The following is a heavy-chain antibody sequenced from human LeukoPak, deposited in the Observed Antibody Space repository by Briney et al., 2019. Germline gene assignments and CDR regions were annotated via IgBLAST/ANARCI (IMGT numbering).Heavy chain of an antibody. J-gene: IGHJ3*02. CDR2: ISSSSSYI. CDR3: ARRYCSSTSCYVSDAFDI. V-gene: IGHV3-21*01. Sequence: GGSLRLSCAASGFTFSSYSMNWVRQAPGKGLEWVSSISSSSSYIYYADSVKGRFTISGDNAKNSLYLQMNNLRAEDTAVYYCARRYCSSTSCYVSDAFDIWGQGTMVTVSS. D-gene: IGHD2-2*01. CDR1: GFTFSSYS.